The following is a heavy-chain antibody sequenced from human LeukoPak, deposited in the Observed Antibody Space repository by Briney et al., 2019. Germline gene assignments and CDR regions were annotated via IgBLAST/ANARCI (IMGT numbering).Heavy chain of an antibody. Sequence: GGSLRLSCAASEFIFSNYWMSWVRQAPGKGLEWVANIKQDGSEKYFVDSVKGRFTISRDNAKNSPYLQMNSLRAEDTAVHYCARGTVGGSYFDYWGQGTLVTVSS. CDR2: IKQDGSEK. CDR1: EFIFSNYW. D-gene: IGHD1-26*01. CDR3: ARGTVGGSYFDY. J-gene: IGHJ4*02. V-gene: IGHV3-7*03.